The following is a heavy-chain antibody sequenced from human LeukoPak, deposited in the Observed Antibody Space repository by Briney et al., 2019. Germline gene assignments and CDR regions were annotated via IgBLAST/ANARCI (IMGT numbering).Heavy chain of an antibody. D-gene: IGHD2-2*01. CDR1: GFTFGDYD. CDR2: IQYGGSNK. V-gene: IGHV3-30*02. CDR3: AKRPGYCSSTSCNY. Sequence: GGSLRLSSAASGFTFGDYDMYWVRQAPGKGLECVAYIQYGGSNKDYADSVKGRLTISRDNSKNTLYLQMNSLRAEDTAVYYCAKRPGYCSSTSCNYWGQGTLVTVSS. J-gene: IGHJ4*02.